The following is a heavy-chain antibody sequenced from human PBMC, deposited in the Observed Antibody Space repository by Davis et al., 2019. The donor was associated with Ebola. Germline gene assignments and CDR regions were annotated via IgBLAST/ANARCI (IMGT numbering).Heavy chain of an antibody. V-gene: IGHV3-48*02. J-gene: IGHJ6*02. CDR3: ASDTDSSSWYYYYYYGMDV. CDR1: GFTFSSYS. D-gene: IGHD6-13*01. Sequence: PGGSLRLSCAASGFTFSSYSMNWVRQAPGKGLEWVSYISSSSTIYYADSVKGRFTISRDNAKNSLYLQMNSLRDEDTAVYYCASDTDSSSWYYYYYYGMDVWGQGTTVTVSS. CDR2: ISSSSTI.